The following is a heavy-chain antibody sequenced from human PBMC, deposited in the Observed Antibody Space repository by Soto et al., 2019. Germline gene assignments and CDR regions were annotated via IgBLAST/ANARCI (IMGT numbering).Heavy chain of an antibody. CDR1: GGSITSSEYY. J-gene: IGHJ4*02. V-gene: IGHV4-39*01. CDR3: ASHPLNWGDADS. CDR2: IYYSGSS. D-gene: IGHD7-27*01. Sequence: ETLSLTCTVPGGSITSSEYYWAWIRQPPGKGLQFVGTIYYSGSSYSNPSLKSRLSMSVDTSKNQFSLTMKSVTAADTGVYYCASHPLNWGDADSWGQGVLVTVSS.